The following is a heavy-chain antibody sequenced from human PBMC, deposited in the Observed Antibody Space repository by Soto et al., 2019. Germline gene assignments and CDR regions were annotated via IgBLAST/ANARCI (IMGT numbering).Heavy chain of an antibody. D-gene: IGHD2-15*01. CDR3: ARFGGVVAAAYYYYYGMDV. Sequence: GASVKVSYKASGGTFSSYAISWVRQAPGQGLDWMGGIIPIFGTANYAQKFQGRVTITADESTSTAYMELSSLRSEDTAVYYCARFGGVVAAAYYYYYGMDVWGQGTTVTVSS. CDR2: IIPIFGTA. J-gene: IGHJ6*02. V-gene: IGHV1-69*13. CDR1: GGTFSSYA.